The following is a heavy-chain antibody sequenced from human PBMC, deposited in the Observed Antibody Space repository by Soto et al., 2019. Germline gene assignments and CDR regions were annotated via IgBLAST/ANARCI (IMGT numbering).Heavy chain of an antibody. V-gene: IGHV3-21*01. CDR2: ISSSSTYI. CDR3: ARDQPGYSYGYGLGY. CDR1: GFTFSSYS. D-gene: IGHD5-18*01. Sequence: GGSLRLSCAASGFTFSSYSMNWVRQAPGKGLEWVSSISSSSTYIYFADSVKGRFTISRDNAKNSLYLQMNSLRAEDTAVYYCARDQPGYSYGYGLGYWGQGTLVTVSS. J-gene: IGHJ4*02.